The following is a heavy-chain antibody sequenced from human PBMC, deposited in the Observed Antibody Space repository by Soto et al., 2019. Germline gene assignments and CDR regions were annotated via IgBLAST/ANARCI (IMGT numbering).Heavy chain of an antibody. J-gene: IGHJ4*02. CDR2: IGSSSSTI. V-gene: IGHV3-48*02. Sequence: PGGSLRLSCAASGFTFSSYSMNWVRQAPGKGLEWVSYIGSSSSTIYYADSVKGRFTISRDNAKNSLYLQMNSLRDEDTAAYYCARDSVGYCTNGVCYTAVPNDYWGQGTLVTVSS. CDR1: GFTFSSYS. CDR3: ARDSVGYCTNGVCYTAVPNDY. D-gene: IGHD2-8*01.